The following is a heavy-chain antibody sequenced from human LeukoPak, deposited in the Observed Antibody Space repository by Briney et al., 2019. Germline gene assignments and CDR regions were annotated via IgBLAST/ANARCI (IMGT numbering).Heavy chain of an antibody. V-gene: IGHV1-18*01. CDR1: GYTFPSYG. D-gene: IGHD4-17*01. Sequence: ASVKVSCKASGYTFPSYGLSWVRQAPGQGLEWMGGISAYNGNTNYAQKLQGRVTMTTDTSTSTPYMELRSLRSDDTAVYSCARGGYGDYDGSWGEGALVTVSS. CDR3: ARGGYGDYDGS. J-gene: IGHJ5*02. CDR2: ISAYNGNT.